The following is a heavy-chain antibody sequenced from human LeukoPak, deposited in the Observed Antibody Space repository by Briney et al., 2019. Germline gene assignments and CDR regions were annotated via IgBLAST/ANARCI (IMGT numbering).Heavy chain of an antibody. J-gene: IGHJ4*02. V-gene: IGHV3-33*01. CDR3: ARVRGYNYGHPFDY. CDR2: IWYDGSNK. Sequence: PGGSLRLSCAASGFTFSTYGMHWVRQAPGKGLEWVALIWYDGSNKYYADSVKGRFTISRDNSKNTLYLQMDSLRAEDTAVYYCARVRGYNYGHPFDYWGQGTLVTVSS. CDR1: GFTFSTYG. D-gene: IGHD5-18*01.